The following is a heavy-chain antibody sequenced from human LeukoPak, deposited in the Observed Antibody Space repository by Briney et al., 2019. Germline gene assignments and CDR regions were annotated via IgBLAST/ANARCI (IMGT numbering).Heavy chain of an antibody. Sequence: GSSVKVSCKASVGTLSSYAISWVRQAPGQGLEWMGRIIPIFGTANYAQKFQGRVTITTDESTSTAYMELSSLRSEDTAVYYCARAYSGSYDLDAFDIWGQGTMVTVSS. V-gene: IGHV1-69*05. J-gene: IGHJ3*02. CDR3: ARAYSGSYDLDAFDI. CDR1: VGTLSSYA. D-gene: IGHD1-26*01. CDR2: IIPIFGTA.